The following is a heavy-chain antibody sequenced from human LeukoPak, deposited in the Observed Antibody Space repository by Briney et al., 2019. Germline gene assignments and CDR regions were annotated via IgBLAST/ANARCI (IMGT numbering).Heavy chain of an antibody. Sequence: GGSLRLSCVASGFTFSTYNMNWVRQAPGKGLEWVSSIVSTSSLMSYSDSVKGRFTISRDNSKNTLYLQMNSLRAEDTAVYYCASSGYYYSVDYWGQGTLVTVSS. CDR3: ASSGYYYSVDY. CDR1: GFTFSTYN. D-gene: IGHD3-22*01. V-gene: IGHV3-21*01. J-gene: IGHJ4*02. CDR2: IVSTSSLM.